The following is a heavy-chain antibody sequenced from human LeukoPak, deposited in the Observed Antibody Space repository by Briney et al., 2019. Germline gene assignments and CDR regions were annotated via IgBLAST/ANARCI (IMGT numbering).Heavy chain of an antibody. Sequence: GGSLRLSCAASGFTFDDYAMHWVRQAPGKGLEWVSLITGDGGSTYYADSMKGRFTISRENSKNSLYLQMNRLRTEDTALYYCAKGYCSGGSCYYFDYWGQGTPVTVSS. CDR2: ITGDGGST. J-gene: IGHJ4*02. V-gene: IGHV3-43*02. D-gene: IGHD2-15*01. CDR3: AKGYCSGGSCYYFDY. CDR1: GFTFDDYA.